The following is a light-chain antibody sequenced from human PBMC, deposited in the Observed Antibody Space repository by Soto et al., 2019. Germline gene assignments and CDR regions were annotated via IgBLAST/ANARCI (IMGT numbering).Light chain of an antibody. Sequence: QSALTQPRSVSGSPGQSVTISCTGTSSDVGGYNYVSWYQQHPGKAPKLMIYDVSKRPSGVPDRFSGSKSGNTASLTISGLQAEDEAEYYCCSDAGSYTPVVFGGGTKLTVL. J-gene: IGLJ2*01. CDR1: SSDVGGYNY. CDR3: CSDAGSYTPVV. CDR2: DVS. V-gene: IGLV2-11*01.